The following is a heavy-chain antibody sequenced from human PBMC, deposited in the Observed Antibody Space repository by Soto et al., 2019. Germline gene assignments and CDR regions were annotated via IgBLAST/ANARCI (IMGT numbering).Heavy chain of an antibody. J-gene: IGHJ4*02. CDR1: GYSFSSHW. D-gene: IGHD4-17*01. CDR2: IYPGDSDT. Sequence: GESLKISCKGSGYSFSSHWVGWVRQMPGKGLDWMGIIYPGDSDTRYSPSFQGQVTLSADKSINTAYLQWSSLKASDTTIYYCARKGNGAEGFDLWGQGTLVTVYS. V-gene: IGHV5-51*01. CDR3: ARKGNGAEGFDL.